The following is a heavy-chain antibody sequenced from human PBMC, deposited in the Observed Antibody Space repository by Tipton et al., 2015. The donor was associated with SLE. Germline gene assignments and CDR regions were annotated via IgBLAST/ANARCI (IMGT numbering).Heavy chain of an antibody. D-gene: IGHD6-25*01. CDR3: ATPSSGWTSFNY. V-gene: IGHV3-23*01. CDR1: GFTFRNYA. J-gene: IGHJ4*02. Sequence: SLRLSCAASGFTFRNYAMSWARQAPGKGLQWVSAISSSGKTTHYADSVRGRFTISRDNSKNTVYLQMNSLRTEDAALYFCATPSSGWTSFNYWGQGMLVTVSS. CDR2: ISSSGKTT.